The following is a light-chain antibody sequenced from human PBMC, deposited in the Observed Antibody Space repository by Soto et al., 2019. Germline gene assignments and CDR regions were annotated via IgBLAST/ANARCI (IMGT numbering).Light chain of an antibody. CDR3: QQYDGSLLT. J-gene: IGKJ1*01. V-gene: IGKV3-20*01. CDR2: GAS. CDR1: QSVSSSY. Sequence: EIVLTQSPGTLSLSPGERATLSCRASQSVSSSYLAWYQQKPGQAPRLLIFGASNRATGIPDSFSGSGSGTDFTLTISRLEPEDCAVYYCQQYDGSLLTFGQGTKVEIK.